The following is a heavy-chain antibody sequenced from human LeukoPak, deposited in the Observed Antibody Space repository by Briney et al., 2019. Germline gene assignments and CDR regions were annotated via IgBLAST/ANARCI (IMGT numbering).Heavy chain of an antibody. Sequence: ASVKVSCKASGYTFSGYYMHWVRQAPGQGLEWMGWINSNSGGTNYAQKFQGRVTMTWDTSSSTAYMELSRLRSDDTAVYYCARADYYDSGSYYIGNWFDPWGQGTLVTVSS. D-gene: IGHD3-10*01. CDR3: ARADYYDSGSYYIGNWFDP. V-gene: IGHV1-2*02. CDR2: INSNSGGT. CDR1: GYTFSGYY. J-gene: IGHJ5*02.